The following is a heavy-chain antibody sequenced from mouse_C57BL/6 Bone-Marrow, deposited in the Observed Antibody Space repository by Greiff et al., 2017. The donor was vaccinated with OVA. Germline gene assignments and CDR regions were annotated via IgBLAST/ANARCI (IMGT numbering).Heavy chain of an antibody. Sequence: QVQLQQSGPELVKPGASVKISCKASGYAFSSSWMNWVKQRPGKGLEWIGRIYPGDGDTNYNGKFKGKATLTADKSSSTAYMQLSSLTSEDSAVYFCAYYSNLFAYWGQGTLVTVSA. CDR3: AYYSNLFAY. D-gene: IGHD2-5*01. V-gene: IGHV1-82*01. CDR1: GYAFSSSW. CDR2: IYPGDGDT. J-gene: IGHJ3*01.